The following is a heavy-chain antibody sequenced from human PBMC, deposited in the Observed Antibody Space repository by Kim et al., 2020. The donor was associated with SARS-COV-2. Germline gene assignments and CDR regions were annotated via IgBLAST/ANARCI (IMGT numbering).Heavy chain of an antibody. J-gene: IGHJ4*02. CDR2: IGTAGDT. CDR3: ARGWTTGDSYGYDY. V-gene: IGHV3-13*04. D-gene: IGHD5-18*01. CDR1: GFTFSSYD. Sequence: GGSLRLSCAASGFTFSSYDMHWVRQATGKGLEWVSAIGTAGDTYYPGSVKGRFTISRENAKNSLYLQMNSLRAGDTAVYYCARGWTTGDSYGYDYWGQGTLVTVSS.